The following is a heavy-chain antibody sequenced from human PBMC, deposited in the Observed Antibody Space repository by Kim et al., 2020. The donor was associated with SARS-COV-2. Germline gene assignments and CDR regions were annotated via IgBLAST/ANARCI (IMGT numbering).Heavy chain of an antibody. J-gene: IGHJ4*02. D-gene: IGHD4-17*01. V-gene: IGHV1-69*04. Sequence: KFQSRVTITADKSTSTAYMELSSLRSEDTAVYYCAIEDGDYDLATTLDYWGQGTLVTVSS. CDR3: AIEDGDYDLATTLDY.